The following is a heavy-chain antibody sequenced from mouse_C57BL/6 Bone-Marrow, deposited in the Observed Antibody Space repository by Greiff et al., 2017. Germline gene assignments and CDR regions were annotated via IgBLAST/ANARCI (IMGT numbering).Heavy chain of an antibody. Sequence: VKLMESGTELVKPGASVKLSCKASGYTFTSYWMHWVKQRPGQGLEWIGNINPSNGGTNYNEKFKSKATLTVDKSSSTDYMQLSSLTSEDSAVYYCASSPDYDGAYWGQGTLVTVSA. J-gene: IGHJ3*01. CDR1: GYTFTSYW. V-gene: IGHV1-53*01. CDR3: ASSPDYDGAY. CDR2: INPSNGGT. D-gene: IGHD2-4*01.